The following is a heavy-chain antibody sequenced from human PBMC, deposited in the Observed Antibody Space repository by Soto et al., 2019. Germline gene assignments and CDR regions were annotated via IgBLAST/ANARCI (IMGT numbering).Heavy chain of an antibody. CDR3: AKGVGAATRPFDY. V-gene: IGHV3-23*01. CDR2: ISGSGSST. D-gene: IGHD2-15*01. J-gene: IGHJ4*02. Sequence: GGSLRLSCAASGFTFSAYAMTWVRQAPGKGLEWVSGISGSGSSTYYADSVKGRFTISRDNSKSTLFLQMNSLRAEDTAVYYCAKGVGAATRPFDYWGQGTLVTVSS. CDR1: GFTFSAYA.